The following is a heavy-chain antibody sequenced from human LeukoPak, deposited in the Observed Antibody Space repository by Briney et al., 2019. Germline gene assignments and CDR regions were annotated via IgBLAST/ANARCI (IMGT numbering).Heavy chain of an antibody. Sequence: SETLSLTCTVSDASISGYYWSWIRQPAGKGLEWIGSIHFSGSTNYNPSLRSRVTISVDTPKNQLSLKLSSVTAADTAVYYCAGGIFGVVINAFHIWGQGTMVTVSS. CDR2: IHFSGST. CDR1: DASISGYY. CDR3: AGGIFGVVINAFHI. J-gene: IGHJ3*02. D-gene: IGHD3-3*01. V-gene: IGHV4-59*01.